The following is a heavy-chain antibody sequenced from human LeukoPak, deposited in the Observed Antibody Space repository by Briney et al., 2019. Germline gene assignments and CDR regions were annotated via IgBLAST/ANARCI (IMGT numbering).Heavy chain of an antibody. J-gene: IGHJ4*02. D-gene: IGHD1-26*01. Sequence: SETLSLTCSVSGASISGGTYYWGWIRQPPGKGLEWIGSIYYTGSTYDNPSLKSRVTISVDTSKNQFSLKLGSVTAADTAVYYCARRGGSGRAFDYWGQGTLVTVSS. CDR1: GASISGGTYY. V-gene: IGHV4-39*01. CDR2: IYYTGST. CDR3: ARRGGSGRAFDY.